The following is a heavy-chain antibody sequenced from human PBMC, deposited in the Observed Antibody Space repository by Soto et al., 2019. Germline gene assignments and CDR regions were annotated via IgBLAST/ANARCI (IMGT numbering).Heavy chain of an antibody. Sequence: SGGSLRLSCAASGFTFGSYWMHWVRQAPGKGLVWVSRINSDGSSTNYADSVKGRFTISRDNAKNTLYLQMNSLRAEDTAVYFCSRGMGATLGYWGQGTLVTVSS. J-gene: IGHJ4*02. CDR3: SRGMGATLGY. CDR1: GFTFGSYW. D-gene: IGHD1-26*01. V-gene: IGHV3-74*01. CDR2: INSDGSST.